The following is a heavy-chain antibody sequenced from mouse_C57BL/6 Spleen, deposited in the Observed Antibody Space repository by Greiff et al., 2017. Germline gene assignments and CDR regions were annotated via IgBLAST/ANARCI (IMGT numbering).Heavy chain of an antibody. CDR3: ARQMVTTGYYFDY. D-gene: IGHD2-2*01. CDR1: GFTFSSYG. V-gene: IGHV5-6*01. CDR2: ISSGGSYT. Sequence: EVQVVESGGDLVKPGGSLKLSCAASGFTFSSYGMSWVRQTPDKRLEWVATISSGGSYTYYPDSVKGRFTISRDNAKNTLYLQMSSLKSEDTAMYYCARQMVTTGYYFDYWGQGTTLTVSS. J-gene: IGHJ2*01.